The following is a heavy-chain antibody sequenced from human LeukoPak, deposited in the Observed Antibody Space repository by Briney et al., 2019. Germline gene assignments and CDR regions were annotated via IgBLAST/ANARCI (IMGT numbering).Heavy chain of an antibody. CDR3: AREVVPAASDI. D-gene: IGHD2-2*01. V-gene: IGHV3-64*01. CDR2: ISSNGGST. Sequence: GGSLRLSCAASGFTFSSYAMQWVRQAPGKGLEYVSAISSNGGSTYYANSVKGRFTISRDNSKNTLYLQMGSLRAEDMAVYYCAREVVPAASDIWGQGTMVTVSS. CDR1: GFTFSSYA. J-gene: IGHJ3*02.